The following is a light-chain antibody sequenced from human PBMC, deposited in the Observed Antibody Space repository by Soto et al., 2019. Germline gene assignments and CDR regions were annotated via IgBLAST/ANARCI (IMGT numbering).Light chain of an antibody. J-gene: IGLJ2*01. CDR1: SSDVGGYNY. V-gene: IGLV2-14*03. Sequence: QSALTQPASVSGSPGQSITISCTGTSSDVGGYNYVSWYQQHPGKAPKLMIFDVSNRPSGVSNRFSGSKSGNTPSLTISGLQVEDEADYYCSSYTSSITLFGGGTKVTVL. CDR2: DVS. CDR3: SSYTSSITL.